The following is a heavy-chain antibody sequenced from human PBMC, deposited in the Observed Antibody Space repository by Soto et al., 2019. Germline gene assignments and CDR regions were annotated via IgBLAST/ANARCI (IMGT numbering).Heavy chain of an antibody. V-gene: IGHV4-61*01. CDR1: GGSVSSGSYY. Sequence: SETLSLTCTVSGGSVSSGSYYWSWIRQPPGKGLEWIGYIYYSGSTNYNPSLKSRVTISVDTSKNQFSLKLSSVTAADTAVYYCAGYDSSGYAHWGQGTLVTV. CDR3: AGYDSSGYAH. D-gene: IGHD3-22*01. J-gene: IGHJ4*02. CDR2: IYYSGST.